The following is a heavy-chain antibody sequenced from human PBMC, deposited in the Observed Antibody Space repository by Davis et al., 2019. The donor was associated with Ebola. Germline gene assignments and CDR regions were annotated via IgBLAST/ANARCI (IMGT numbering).Heavy chain of an antibody. D-gene: IGHD3/OR15-3a*01. V-gene: IGHV3-7*01. J-gene: IGHJ4*02. CDR3: ARDFGLDF. CDR1: GFTFSNHW. Sequence: GESLKISCTASGFTFSNHWMTWVRQAPGKGLEWVANIKEDGDEKHYVGSVKGRFTISRDNAKKSLYLEMNSLRVEDTAVYYCARDFGLDFWGQGTLVTVSS. CDR2: IKEDGDEK.